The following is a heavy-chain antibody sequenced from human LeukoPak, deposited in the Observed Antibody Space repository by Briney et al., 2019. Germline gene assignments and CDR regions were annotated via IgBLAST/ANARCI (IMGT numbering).Heavy chain of an antibody. J-gene: IGHJ4*02. CDR1: GFTVSSNY. V-gene: IGHV3-53*01. D-gene: IGHD1-14*01. Sequence: PGGSLRLSCAASGFTVSSNYMSWVRQAPGKGLEWVSVIGSDSGGIQYADSVKGRFSISRDNSKNTLYLQMNRLRADDTAVYYCAKYRTTSAPPRYFDYWGQGTLVTVSS. CDR2: IGSDSGGI. CDR3: AKYRTTSAPPRYFDY.